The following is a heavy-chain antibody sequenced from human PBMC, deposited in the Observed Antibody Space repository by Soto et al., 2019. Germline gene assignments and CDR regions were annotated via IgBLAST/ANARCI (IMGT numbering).Heavy chain of an antibody. D-gene: IGHD6-13*01. CDR3: ARDLAAGDY. V-gene: IGHV1-46*01. CDR2: INPASGST. J-gene: IGHJ4*02. CDR1: GYTFTHHY. Sequence: QVQLVQSGAEVKKPGASVKLSCRTSGYTFTHHYIHWVRQAPGQGLEWLAIINPASGSTNYAQDFQGRVTLTMDTSTTTVYMELSGLRAEDTAIFYCARDLAAGDYWGQGTLVTVSS.